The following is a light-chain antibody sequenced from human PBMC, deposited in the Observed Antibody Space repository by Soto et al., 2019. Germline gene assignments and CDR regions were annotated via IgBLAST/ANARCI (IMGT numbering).Light chain of an antibody. Sequence: QPASVSGSPGQSITISCTGTSSDVGGYNYVSWYQHHPGKVPKLMIYEVSNRPLGISNRFSGSKSGNTASLTISGLRSEDEADYYCSSYTTSYTQVFGGGTKLTVL. CDR2: EVS. CDR1: SSDVGGYNY. CDR3: SSYTTSYTQV. J-gene: IGLJ2*01. V-gene: IGLV2-14*01.